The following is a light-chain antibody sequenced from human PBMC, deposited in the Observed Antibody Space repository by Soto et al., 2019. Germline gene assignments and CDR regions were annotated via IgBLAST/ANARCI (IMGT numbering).Light chain of an antibody. V-gene: IGLV2-14*01. CDR2: EVS. Sequence: QSALTQPASVSGSPGQSITISCTGTSSDVGAYNFVSWYQQHPGKAPKLMIYEVSNRPSGVSNRFSGSKSANTASLTISGLQADDEAHYYCTSYTSDNRNYVFGTGTKLTVL. J-gene: IGLJ1*01. CDR3: TSYTSDNRNYV. CDR1: SSDVGAYNF.